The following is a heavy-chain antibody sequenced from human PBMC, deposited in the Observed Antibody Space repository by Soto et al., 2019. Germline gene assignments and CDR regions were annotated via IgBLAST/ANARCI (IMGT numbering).Heavy chain of an antibody. CDR3: ARAGYSYGRNWLDP. CDR2: INHSGST. CDR1: GGSFSGYY. V-gene: IGHV4-34*01. D-gene: IGHD5-18*01. J-gene: IGHJ5*02. Sequence: TSETLSLTCAVYGGSFSGYYWSWIRQPPGKGLEWIGEINHSGSTNYNPSLKSRVTISVDTSKNQFSLKLSSVTAADTAVYYCARAGYSYGRNWLDPCGQGTLVTVYS.